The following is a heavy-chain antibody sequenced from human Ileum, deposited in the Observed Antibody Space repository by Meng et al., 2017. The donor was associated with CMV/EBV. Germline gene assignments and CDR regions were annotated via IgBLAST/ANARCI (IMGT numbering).Heavy chain of an antibody. CDR2: INPNSGDT. CDR3: ARDRVTSSEDHFHGMDV. D-gene: IGHD2-21*02. V-gene: IGHV1-2*02. J-gene: IGHJ6*02. Sequence: ASVKVSCKASGYTFTSYYMHWVRQAPGQGLEWMGWINPNSGDTKYAQKFQGRVTMTRDTSISTAYMELSSLRSDDTAVYYCARDRVTSSEDHFHGMDVWGQGTTVTVSS. CDR1: GYTFTSYY.